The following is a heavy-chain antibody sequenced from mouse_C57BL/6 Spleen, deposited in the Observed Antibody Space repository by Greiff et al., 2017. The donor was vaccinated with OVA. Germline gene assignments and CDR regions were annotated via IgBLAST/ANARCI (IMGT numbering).Heavy chain of an antibody. V-gene: IGHV5-17*01. CDR3: AIYYDYDGYAMDY. Sequence: EVQGVESGGGLVKPGGSLKLSCAASGFTFSDYGMHWVRQAPEKGLEWVAYISSGSSTIYYADTVKGRFTISRDNAKNTLFLQMTSLRSEDTAMYYCAIYYDYDGYAMDYWGQGTSVTVSS. CDR1: GFTFSDYG. CDR2: ISSGSSTI. D-gene: IGHD2-4*01. J-gene: IGHJ4*01.